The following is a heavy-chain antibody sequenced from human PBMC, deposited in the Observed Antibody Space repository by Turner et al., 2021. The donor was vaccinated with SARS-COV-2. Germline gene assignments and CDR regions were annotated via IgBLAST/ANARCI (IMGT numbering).Heavy chain of an antibody. J-gene: IGHJ6*02. CDR3: ARLRVGATIYYYHGMDA. V-gene: IGHV4-39*02. CDR1: GASLRRSSYY. D-gene: IGHD1-26*01. Sequence: QVQLQESGPGLVKSSETLSLTCTVSGASLRRSSYYWGWIRQPPGKGLEWIGNRFDRGNTYYNESLKSRVTISMDTSANRFSLRLSSVTAADTAVYYCARLRVGATIYYYHGMDAWGQGTTVTVSS. CDR2: RFDRGNT.